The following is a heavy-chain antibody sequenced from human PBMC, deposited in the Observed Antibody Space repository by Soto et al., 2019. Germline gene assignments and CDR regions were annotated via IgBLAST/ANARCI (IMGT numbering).Heavy chain of an antibody. J-gene: IGHJ3*01. Sequence: PGGSLSLSCAASGFTFTNYAMSWVRQAPGKGPEWVSGILGSGHTTFYADSVKGRFIVSRDNSKNTLSLQMNSLRAEDTAVYYCAKDPNTDYVGAFEFWGHGTMVTVSS. D-gene: IGHD3-10*02. V-gene: IGHV3-23*01. CDR2: ILGSGHTT. CDR1: GFTFTNYA. CDR3: AKDPNTDYVGAFEF.